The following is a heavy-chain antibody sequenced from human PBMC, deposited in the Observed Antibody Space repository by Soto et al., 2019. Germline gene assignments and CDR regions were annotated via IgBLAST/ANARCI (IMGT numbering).Heavy chain of an antibody. V-gene: IGHV3-33*08. CDR2: IWYDGSNQ. CDR3: ARAVSSATYYDCIGY. J-gene: IGHJ4*02. CDR1: GFTFSSYA. Sequence: GGSLRLSCSASGFTFSSYAMHWVRQAPGKGLEWLAFIWYDGSNQHYAASVKGRFTISRDNSRNTLYLQMNNLRADDTAVYFCARAVSSATYYDCIGYWGRGTLVTVSS. D-gene: IGHD1-26*01.